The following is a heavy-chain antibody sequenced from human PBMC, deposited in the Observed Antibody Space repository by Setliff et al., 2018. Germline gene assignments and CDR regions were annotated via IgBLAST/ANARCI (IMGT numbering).Heavy chain of an antibody. CDR2: INGDATIA. J-gene: IGHJ4*02. CDR1: GFSFNKYW. D-gene: IGHD3-3*01. CDR3: TRDELETFRY. V-gene: IGHV3-74*01. Sequence: GGSLRLSCTVYGFSFNKYWMYWVRQAPGKGLEWVSRINGDATIAHYADYAKGRFTISRDNAKNTLYLQMKSLRVEDTAVYFCTRDELETFRYWGRGTLVTVSS.